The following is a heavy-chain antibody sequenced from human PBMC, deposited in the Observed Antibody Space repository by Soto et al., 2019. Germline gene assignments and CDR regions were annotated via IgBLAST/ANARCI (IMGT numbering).Heavy chain of an antibody. V-gene: IGHV4-31*03. Sequence: SETLSLTCTVSGGSISSGGYYCSWIRQHPGKGLEWIGYIYYSGSTYYNQSLKSRVTISVDTSKKQFSLKLSSVTAADTAVYYCASGDLGYCSSTSCPEPIDYPGQGTLVTVSS. D-gene: IGHD2-2*01. CDR2: IYYSGST. CDR1: GGSISSGGYY. CDR3: ASGDLGYCSSTSCPEPIDY. J-gene: IGHJ4*02.